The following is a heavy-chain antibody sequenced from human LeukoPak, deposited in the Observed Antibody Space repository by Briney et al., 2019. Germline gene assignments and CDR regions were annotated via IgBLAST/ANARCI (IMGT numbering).Heavy chain of an antibody. CDR2: TYYRSKWYN. CDR3: ARDSGWRLDY. J-gene: IGHJ4*02. Sequence: SQTLSLTFAISGDSVSSNSVAWYWIRQSPSRGLEWLGRTYYRSKWYNDYAESVKSRITINPHTSKNQFSLQLNSVTPEDTAVYYCARDSGWRLDYWGQGTLVTVSS. V-gene: IGHV6-1*01. D-gene: IGHD6-19*01. CDR1: GDSVSSNSVA.